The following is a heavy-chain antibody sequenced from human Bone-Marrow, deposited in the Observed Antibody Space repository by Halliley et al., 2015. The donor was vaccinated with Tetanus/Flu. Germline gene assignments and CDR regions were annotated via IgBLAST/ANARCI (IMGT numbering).Heavy chain of an antibody. J-gene: IGHJ5*02. CDR2: GGKK. V-gene: IGHV3-23*01. CDR3: VKRNRGLPERWFDP. Sequence: GGKKYYSDTVKGRLTISRDNSMGTLFLQMKNLTVENTAIYYCVKRNRGLPERWFDPWGQGAQVTVSS. D-gene: IGHD2-15*01.